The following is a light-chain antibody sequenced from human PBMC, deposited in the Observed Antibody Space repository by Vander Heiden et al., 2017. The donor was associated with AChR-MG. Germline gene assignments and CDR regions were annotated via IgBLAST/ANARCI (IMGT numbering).Light chain of an antibody. V-gene: IGKV3-20*01. Sequence: EIVFTQSPGTLSLSPGEGASLSCRASQSISSTYLAWYQQKPGQALRLIIYGECSRDNGIPDFTLTVRSLVPEDVAVYYCLLEGSSGLSFGSKTKEKIK. CDR3: LLEGSSGLS. CDR1: QSISSTY. CDR2: GEC. J-gene: IGKJ4*01.